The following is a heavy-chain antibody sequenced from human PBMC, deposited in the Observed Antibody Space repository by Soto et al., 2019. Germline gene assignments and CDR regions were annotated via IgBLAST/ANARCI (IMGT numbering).Heavy chain of an antibody. CDR1: GYTFTSYD. D-gene: IGHD2-15*01. J-gene: IGHJ4*02. CDR3: ARASEYCRGGSCPRYAF. Sequence: ASVKVSCKASGYTFTSYDINWVRQATGQGLEWMGWMNPNSGTANYAQKFQGRVTITADKSTSTAYMELSSLRSGDTAVYYCARASEYCRGGSCPRYAFWGQGPLVTVSS. CDR2: MNPNSGTA. V-gene: IGHV1-8*01.